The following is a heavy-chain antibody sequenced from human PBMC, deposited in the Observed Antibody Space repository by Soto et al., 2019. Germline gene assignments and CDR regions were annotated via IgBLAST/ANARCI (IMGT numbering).Heavy chain of an antibody. CDR3: AAELYIGGRCCSFNI. D-gene: IGHD2-15*01. V-gene: IGHV1-69*13. Sequence: GASVKVSCKASGGTFSSYAISWVRQAPGQGLEWMGGIIPIFGTANYAQKFQGRVTITADESTSTAYMELSSLRSEYTAVYYCAAELYIGGRCCSFNIWGQGTMVTVSS. CDR2: IIPIFGTA. J-gene: IGHJ3*02. CDR1: GGTFSSYA.